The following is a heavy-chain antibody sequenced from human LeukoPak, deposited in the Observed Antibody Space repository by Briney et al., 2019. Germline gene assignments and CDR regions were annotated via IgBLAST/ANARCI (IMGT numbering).Heavy chain of an antibody. CDR1: GFTFDDYA. CDR3: AKDQEPLLWFGELLSPGDY. CDR2: ISWNSGSI. D-gene: IGHD3-10*01. J-gene: IGHJ4*02. V-gene: IGHV3-9*01. Sequence: GRSLRLSCAASGFTFDDYAMHWVRQAPGKGLEWVSGISWNSGSIGYADSVKGRFTISRDNAKNSLYLQMNSLRAEDTAVYYCAKDQEPLLWFGELLSPGDYWGQGTLVTVSS.